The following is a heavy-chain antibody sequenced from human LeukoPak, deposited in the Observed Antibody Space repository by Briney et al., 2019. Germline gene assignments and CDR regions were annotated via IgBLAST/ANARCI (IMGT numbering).Heavy chain of an antibody. D-gene: IGHD3-22*01. CDR3: AREMYYYDSSGYYGFDY. V-gene: IGHV3-21*01. CDR1: GFTFSSYS. CDR2: ISSSSSYI. Sequence: GGSLRLSCAASGFTFSSYSMNWVRQAPGKGLEWVSSISSSSSYIYYADSVKGRFTISRDNAKNSLYLQMNSLRAEDTAVYYCAREMYYYDSSGYYGFDYWGQGTLVTVSS. J-gene: IGHJ4*02.